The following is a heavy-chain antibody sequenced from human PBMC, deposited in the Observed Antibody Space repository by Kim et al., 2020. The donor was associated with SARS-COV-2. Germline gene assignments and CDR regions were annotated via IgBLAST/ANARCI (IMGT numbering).Heavy chain of an antibody. CDR3: ARAVNFDY. D-gene: IGHD6-19*01. V-gene: IGHV4-59*01. CDR1: GGSINSYY. Sequence: SETLSLTCTVSGGSINSYYWNWIRQPPGKGLEWIGYIYYSGITNYNPSLKSRVTISLDKSKNEFSLNLYSVTAADTAVYYCARAVNFDYWGQGALVTGSS. J-gene: IGHJ4*02. CDR2: IYYSGIT.